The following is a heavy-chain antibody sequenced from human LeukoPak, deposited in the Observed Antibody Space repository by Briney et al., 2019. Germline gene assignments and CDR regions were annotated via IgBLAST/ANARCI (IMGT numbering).Heavy chain of an antibody. CDR1: GFAVSNNY. D-gene: IGHD3-10*01. Sequence: PGGSLRLSCAASGFAVSNNYMSWVRQAPGKGLEWVSSISGSGGSTYYGDSVKGRFTISRDNSRNTLYLQMNRLRAEDTALYYCAKHEGSSGSYCHFHYWGQGTLVTVSS. V-gene: IGHV3-23*01. CDR3: AKHEGSSGSYCHFHY. J-gene: IGHJ4*02. CDR2: ISGSGGST.